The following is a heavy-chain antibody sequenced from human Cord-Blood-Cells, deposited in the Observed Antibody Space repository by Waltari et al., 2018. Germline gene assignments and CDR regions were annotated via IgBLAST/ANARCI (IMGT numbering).Heavy chain of an antibody. Sequence: QLQLQESGPGLVKPSETLSLTCTVSGGSISSSRYYWGWIRQPPGKGLEWIGSIYYSGSTYYNPSLKSRVTISVDTSKNQFSLKLSSVTAADTAVYYCARQGRAAAEYFDYWGQGTLVTVSS. CDR1: GGSISSSRYY. V-gene: IGHV4-39*01. J-gene: IGHJ4*02. CDR2: IYYSGST. D-gene: IGHD6-13*01. CDR3: ARQGRAAAEYFDY.